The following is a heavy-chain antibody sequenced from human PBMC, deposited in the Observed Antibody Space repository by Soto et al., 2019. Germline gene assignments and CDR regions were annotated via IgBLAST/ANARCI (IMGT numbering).Heavy chain of an antibody. V-gene: IGHV1-2*02. J-gene: IGHJ6*02. Sequence: QVQLVQSGAEAKKPGASVKVSCKTSGYSFAGYFVHWVRQAPGQGLEWMGWINPNNGDTKYSEKFQGRVSMTRDTPINTAYMELSRLTSDDTAVYYCARDFVGVVMDYGMDVWGQGTTVIVSS. D-gene: IGHD2-15*01. CDR3: ARDFVGVVMDYGMDV. CDR2: INPNNGDT. CDR1: GYSFAGYF.